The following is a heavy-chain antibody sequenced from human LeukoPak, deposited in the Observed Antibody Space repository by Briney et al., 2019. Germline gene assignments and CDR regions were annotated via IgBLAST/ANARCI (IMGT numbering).Heavy chain of an antibody. CDR1: GGSISSYY. CDR3: ARQSDFWSGYFSVDP. V-gene: IGHV4-4*09. D-gene: IGHD3-3*01. CDR2: IYTSGST. Sequence: SETLSLTCTVSGGSISSYYWSWIRQPPGKGLEWFGYIYTSGSTNYNPSLKSRVTISVDTSKNQFSLKLSSVTAADTAVYYCARQSDFWSGYFSVDPWGQGTLVAVSS. J-gene: IGHJ5*02.